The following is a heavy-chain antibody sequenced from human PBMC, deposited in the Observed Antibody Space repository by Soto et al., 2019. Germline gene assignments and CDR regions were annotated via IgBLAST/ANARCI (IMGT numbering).Heavy chain of an antibody. CDR3: AKDRPNYFGSGGGYYKAGGDY. CDR2: ISGNGANT. CDR1: GLTFSTYA. V-gene: IGHV3-23*01. J-gene: IGHJ4*02. D-gene: IGHD3-10*01. Sequence: EVQLLGSGGGLVQPGGSLRLSCAASGLTFSTYAMSWVRQAPGKGLEWVSSISGNGANTYYTDSVKGRFIISRDNSKNTWVQQMNSLRPQEQALYYCAKDRPNYFGSGGGYYKAGGDYWGQGTLVTVSS.